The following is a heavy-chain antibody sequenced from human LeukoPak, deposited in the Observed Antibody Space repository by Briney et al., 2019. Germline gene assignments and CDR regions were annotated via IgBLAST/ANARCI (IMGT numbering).Heavy chain of an antibody. CDR1: GFSFSTYR. V-gene: IGHV3-21*01. J-gene: IGHJ3*01. CDR2: ISSSTSYI. CDR3: ARVGAGLKTTVTMRAFDF. D-gene: IGHD4-17*01. Sequence: PGGSLRLSCAASGFSFSTYRMNWVRQAPGKGLEWVSSISSSTSYIYYADSVRGRFTISRDNAKNSLYLQMNSLRAEDTAVYYCARVGAGLKTTVTMRAFDFWGQGTMVTVSS.